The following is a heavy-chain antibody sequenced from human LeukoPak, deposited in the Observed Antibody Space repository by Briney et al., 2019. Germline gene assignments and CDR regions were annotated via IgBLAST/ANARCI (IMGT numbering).Heavy chain of an antibody. V-gene: IGHV3-33*01. CDR1: GFTFSSYV. CDR3: ARDYDSSGYYSRGSGY. J-gene: IGHJ4*02. D-gene: IGHD3-22*01. CDR2: IWYDESNK. Sequence: GRSLRLSCAASGFTFSSYVMHWVRRAPGKGLEWVAVIWYDESNKYYADSVKGRFTISRDNSKNTPYLQMNSLRAEDTAVYYCARDYDSSGYYSRGSGYWGQGTLVTVSS.